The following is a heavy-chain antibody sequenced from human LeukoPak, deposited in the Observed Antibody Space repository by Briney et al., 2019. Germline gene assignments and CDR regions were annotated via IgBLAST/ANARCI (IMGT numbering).Heavy chain of an antibody. CDR3: ARGRYYYDSSGYYLDAFDI. D-gene: IGHD3-22*01. J-gene: IGHJ3*02. V-gene: IGHV1-8*03. Sequence: ASVKVSCKASGYTFTSYDINWVRQAPGQGLEWMGWMNPNSGNTVYAQKFQGRVTITRNTSISTAYMELSSLRSEDTAVYYCARGRYYYDSSGYYLDAFDIWGQGTMVTASS. CDR1: GYTFTSYD. CDR2: MNPNSGNT.